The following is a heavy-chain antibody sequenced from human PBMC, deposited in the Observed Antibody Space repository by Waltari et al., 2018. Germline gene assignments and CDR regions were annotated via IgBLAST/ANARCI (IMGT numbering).Heavy chain of an antibody. J-gene: IGHJ3*02. CDR2: IYPLDSDF. V-gene: IGHV5-51*01. D-gene: IGHD2-15*01. CDR1: GYRFTTYW. Sequence: EVQLVQSGAEVKKPGESLKISCKGSGYRFTTYWIGWVRQMPGKGQEWMALIYPLDSDFRSSPASQGQVTISADKSINTAYLQWSSLKASNTAMYYCARVLEGGGAFDIWGQGTMVIVSS. CDR3: ARVLEGGGAFDI.